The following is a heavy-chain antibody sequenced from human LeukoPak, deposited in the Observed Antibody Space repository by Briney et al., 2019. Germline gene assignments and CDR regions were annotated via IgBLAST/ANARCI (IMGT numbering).Heavy chain of an antibody. V-gene: IGHV3-21*01. D-gene: IGHD3-22*01. CDR3: ARVGYDGTGYYSLGNY. J-gene: IGHJ4*02. CDR2: ISSSSNYI. Sequence: GGSLRLSCAASGFTFSSYSMNWVRQAPGKGLEWVSSISSSSNYIYYADSVKGRFTISRDNAKNSLYLQMNSLRAEDTAVYYCARVGYDGTGYYSLGNYWGQGTLVSVSS. CDR1: GFTFSSYS.